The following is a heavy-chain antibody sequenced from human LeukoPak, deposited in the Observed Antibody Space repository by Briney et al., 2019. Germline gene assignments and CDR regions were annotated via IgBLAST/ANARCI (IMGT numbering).Heavy chain of an antibody. J-gene: IGHJ6*03. CDR1: GFTFSSYS. D-gene: IGHD6-19*01. CDR2: ISSSSSYL. V-gene: IGHV3-21*01. Sequence: GGSLRLSCAASGFTFSSYSMNWVRQAPGKGLEWVSSISSSSSYLYYADSVKGRFTISRDNAKNSLFLQMNSLRAEDTAVYYCARGRITVAASYYMDVWGKGTTVTISS. CDR3: ARGRITVAASYYMDV.